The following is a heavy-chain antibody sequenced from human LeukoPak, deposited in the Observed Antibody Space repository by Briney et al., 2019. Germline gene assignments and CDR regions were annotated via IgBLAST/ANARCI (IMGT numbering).Heavy chain of an antibody. CDR3: ARDSYSSGWHSAFDI. J-gene: IGHJ3*02. Sequence: PSETLSLTCTVSGGSISSYYWSWIRQPAGKGLEWIGRIYTSGSTNYNPSLKSRVPMSVDTSKNQFSLNLSSVTAADTAVYYCARDSYSSGWHSAFDIWGQGTMVTVSS. CDR2: IYTSGST. V-gene: IGHV4-4*07. CDR1: GGSISSYY. D-gene: IGHD6-19*01.